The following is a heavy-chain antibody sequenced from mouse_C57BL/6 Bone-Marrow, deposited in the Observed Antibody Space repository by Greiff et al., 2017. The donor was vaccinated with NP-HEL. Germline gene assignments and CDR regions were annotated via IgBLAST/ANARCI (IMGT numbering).Heavy chain of an antibody. D-gene: IGHD1-1*01. V-gene: IGHV1-54*01. CDR2: INPGSGGT. J-gene: IGHJ1*03. CDR1: GYAFTNYL. CDR3: AREITTVVDWYFDV. Sequence: QVQLQQSGAELVRPGTSVKVSCKASGYAFTNYLIEWVKQRPGPGLEWIGVINPGSGGTNYNEKFKGKATLTADKSSSTAYMQLSSLTSEDSAVYFCAREITTVVDWYFDVWGTGTTVTVSS.